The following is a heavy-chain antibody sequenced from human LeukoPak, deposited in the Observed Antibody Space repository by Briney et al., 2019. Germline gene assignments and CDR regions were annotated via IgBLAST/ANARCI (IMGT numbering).Heavy chain of an antibody. CDR2: ISAYNGNT. V-gene: IGHV1-18*01. CDR1: GYTFTSYG. CDR3: ARDGYCSSTSCYTRFWDLDY. J-gene: IGHJ4*02. Sequence: ASVKVSCKASGYTFTSYGISWVRQAPGQGLEWMGWISAYNGNTNYAQKLQGRVTMTTDTSTSTAYMELRSLRSDDTAVSYCARDGYCSSTSCYTRFWDLDYWGQGTLVTVSS. D-gene: IGHD2-2*02.